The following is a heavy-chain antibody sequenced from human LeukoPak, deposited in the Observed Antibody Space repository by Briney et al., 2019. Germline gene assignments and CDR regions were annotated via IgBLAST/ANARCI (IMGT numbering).Heavy chain of an antibody. CDR2: IYYSGST. CDR3: ARRRHVLRFLEWSRGEGYYFDY. J-gene: IGHJ4*02. V-gene: IGHV4-39*01. Sequence: SETLSLTCTVSGGSISSSSYYWGWIRQPPGKGLEWIGSIYYSGSTYYNPSLKSRVTISVDTSKNQFPLKLSSVTAADTAVYYCARRRHVLRFLEWSRGEGYYFDYWGQGTLVTVSS. D-gene: IGHD3-3*01. CDR1: GGSISSSSYY.